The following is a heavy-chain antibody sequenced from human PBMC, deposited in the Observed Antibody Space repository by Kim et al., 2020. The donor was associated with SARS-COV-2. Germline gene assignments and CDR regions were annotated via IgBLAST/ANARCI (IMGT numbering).Heavy chain of an antibody. J-gene: IGHJ6*02. CDR3: ARAMWLGRMDV. CDR2: K. V-gene: IGHV3-33*01. Sequence: KYYADSVKGRFTISRDNSKNTLYLQMNSLRAEDTAVYYCARAMWLGRMDVWGQGTTVTVSS. D-gene: IGHD6-19*01.